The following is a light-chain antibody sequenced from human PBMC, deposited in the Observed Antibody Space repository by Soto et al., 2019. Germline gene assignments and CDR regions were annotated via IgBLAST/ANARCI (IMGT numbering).Light chain of an antibody. CDR1: SSDVGPYNY. CDR2: EVS. Sequence: QSALTQPASVSGSPGQSITISCTRTSSDVGPYNYVSWYLQHPGKAPKLMIYEVSNRPPGVSNRFSGSKSGNTASLTISGLQAEDEGDYYCSSHTTSNTWMFGGGTKVTVL. J-gene: IGLJ3*02. CDR3: SSHTTSNTWM. V-gene: IGLV2-14*01.